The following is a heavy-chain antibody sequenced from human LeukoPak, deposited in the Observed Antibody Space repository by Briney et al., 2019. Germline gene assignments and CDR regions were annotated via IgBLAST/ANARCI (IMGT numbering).Heavy chain of an antibody. CDR1: GGSISSGGYY. V-gene: IGHV4-31*03. Sequence: KSSQTLSLTCTVSGGSISSGGYYWNWIRQLPGKGLEWIGYIYNSGTTYYNPSLKSRVTISVDSSKNQFSLQLTSVTAADTAVYYCAREGGFYRPLDYSGQGTLVTVSS. CDR2: IYNSGTT. CDR3: AREGGFYRPLDY. D-gene: IGHD6-25*01. J-gene: IGHJ4*02.